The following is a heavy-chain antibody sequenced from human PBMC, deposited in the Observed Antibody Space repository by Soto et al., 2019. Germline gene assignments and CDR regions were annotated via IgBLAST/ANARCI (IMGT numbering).Heavy chain of an antibody. Sequence: GGSLRLSCAASGFTFTGYIMNWGRQAPGKGLEWVSSISITTNYIYYGDSMKGRFTISRDNAKNSLYLEMNSLRAEDTAVYYCARESEDLTSNFDYWGQGTLVTVSS. CDR3: ARESEDLTSNFDY. J-gene: IGHJ4*02. CDR1: GFTFTGYI. CDR2: ISITTNYI. V-gene: IGHV3-21*06.